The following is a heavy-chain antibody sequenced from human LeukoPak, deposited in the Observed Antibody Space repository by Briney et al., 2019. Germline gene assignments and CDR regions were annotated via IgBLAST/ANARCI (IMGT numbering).Heavy chain of an antibody. J-gene: IGHJ4*02. D-gene: IGHD3-10*01. V-gene: IGHV4-34*01. CDR3: ARGHYYGSGSYSPFDY. Sequence: PSETPSLTCAVYGGSFSGYYWSWIRQPPGKGLEWIGEINHSGSTNYNPSLKSRVAISVDTSKNQFSLKPSSVTAADTAVYYCARGHYYGSGSYSPFDYWGQGTLVTVSS. CDR1: GGSFSGYY. CDR2: INHSGST.